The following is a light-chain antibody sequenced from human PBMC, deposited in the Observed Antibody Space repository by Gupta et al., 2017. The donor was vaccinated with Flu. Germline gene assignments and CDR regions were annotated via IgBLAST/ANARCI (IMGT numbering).Light chain of an antibody. CDR3: QSYDISLSGSV. J-gene: IGLJ3*02. Sequence: VLTQPRAVSGAPGQMLTIASNVTGSNFRAGYDFDCYQQFSGTAPKLLLYGNNNRASGVPDRFSGSKSGTSASLAITGLQAEDEADYYCQSYDISLSGSVFGGGTKLTVL. CDR1: GSNFRAGYD. V-gene: IGLV1-40*01. CDR2: GNN.